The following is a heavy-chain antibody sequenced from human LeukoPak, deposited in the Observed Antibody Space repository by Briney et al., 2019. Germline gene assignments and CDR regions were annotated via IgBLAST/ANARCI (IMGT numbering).Heavy chain of an antibody. CDR2: IDQFSSQM. CDR3: VGNQKYPFAP. Sequence: GGSLRLSCAASEFPFSDYWMSWVRLAPGKGLEWVANIDQFSSQMYYMDSVRGRFTISRDNAKNSLYLQMNNLRVDDTAVYYCVGNQKYPFAPWGQGTLVPVPS. D-gene: IGHD4-23*01. V-gene: IGHV3-7*01. J-gene: IGHJ5*02. CDR1: EFPFSDYW.